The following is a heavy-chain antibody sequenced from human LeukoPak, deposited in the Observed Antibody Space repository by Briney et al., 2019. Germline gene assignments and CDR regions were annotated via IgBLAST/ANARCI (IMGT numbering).Heavy chain of an antibody. J-gene: IGHJ4*02. CDR2: FDPKDGDT. Sequence: ASVKVSCKVSGYTLTELPIYWVQQAPGKGLEWMGGFDPKDGDTIYAQKFQGRVTMTEDTSTGTAYMDLSSLRSEDTALYYCATALERGFDCWGQGTLVTVSS. V-gene: IGHV1-24*01. CDR1: GYTLTELP. D-gene: IGHD1-1*01. CDR3: ATALERGFDC.